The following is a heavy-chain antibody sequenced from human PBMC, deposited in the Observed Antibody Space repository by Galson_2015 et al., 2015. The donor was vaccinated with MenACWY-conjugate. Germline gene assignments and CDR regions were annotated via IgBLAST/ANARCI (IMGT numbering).Heavy chain of an antibody. CDR1: GFTFRRFG. V-gene: IGHV3-30*18. Sequence: SLRLSCAASGFTFRRFGMHWVRQAPGKGLEWMAVISYDGSNESYADSVKGRFTISRDNSKNTLYLQMNSLSADDTAVYYCAKDWSVPYSTISYYFYMDVWGKGTTVTVSS. J-gene: IGHJ6*03. CDR3: AKDWSVPYSTISYYFYMDV. D-gene: IGHD6-13*01. CDR2: ISYDGSNE.